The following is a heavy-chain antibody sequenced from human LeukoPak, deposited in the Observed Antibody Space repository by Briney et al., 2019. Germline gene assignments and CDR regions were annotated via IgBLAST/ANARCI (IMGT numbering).Heavy chain of an antibody. V-gene: IGHV4-31*03. Sequence: SETLSLTCFVSGDSINTGGYYWSWIRQHPGKGLEGIGYIYYSGSTFYNPSLKSRVTISIDTSKNHFSLKMSSVTAADTAVYYCARSLDIGHYYYYMDVWGEGTTVTVSS. J-gene: IGHJ6*03. D-gene: IGHD3-9*01. CDR1: GDSINTGGYY. CDR3: ARSLDIGHYYYYMDV. CDR2: IYYSGST.